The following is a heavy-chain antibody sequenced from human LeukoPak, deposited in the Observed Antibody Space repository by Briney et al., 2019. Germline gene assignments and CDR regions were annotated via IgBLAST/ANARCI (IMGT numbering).Heavy chain of an antibody. V-gene: IGHV4-4*02. D-gene: IGHD3-22*01. CDR2: IYHSGST. Sequence: TGGSLRLSCAVSGFTVRSNYMIWVRQPPGKGLEWIGEIYHSGSTNYNPSLKSRVTISVDKSKNQFSLNLSSVTAADTAVYYCARDRRYYDSSAYIRGFDYWGQGTLVTVSS. CDR1: GFTVRSNY. J-gene: IGHJ4*02. CDR3: ARDRRYYDSSAYIRGFDY.